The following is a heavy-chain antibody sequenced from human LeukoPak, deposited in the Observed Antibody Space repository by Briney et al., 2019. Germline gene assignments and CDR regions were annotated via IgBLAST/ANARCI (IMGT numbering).Heavy chain of an antibody. J-gene: IGHJ4*02. V-gene: IGHV6-1*01. CDR3: AGGSGTYYSLADY. Sequence: SQTLSLTCAISGDSVSSNSAAWSWIRQSPSRGLEWLGWTYYRSKWFNDYAVSVNSRISINSDTSKNQVSLQLSSVTPEDTAVYYCAGGSGTYYSLADYWGQGTLVIVSS. CDR1: GDSVSSNSAA. D-gene: IGHD3-10*01. CDR2: TYYRSKWFN.